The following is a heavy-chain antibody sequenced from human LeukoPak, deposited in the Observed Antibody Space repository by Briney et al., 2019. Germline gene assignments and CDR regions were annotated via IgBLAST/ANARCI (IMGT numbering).Heavy chain of an antibody. CDR1: GGSISSGGYS. CDR3: AASGGYYDSSGYYYGYYFDY. CDR2: IYYSGST. J-gene: IGHJ4*02. Sequence: SQTLSLTCAVSGGSISSGGYSWSWIRQPPGKGLEWIGYIYYSGSTYYNPSLKSRVTISVDTSKNQFSLKLSSVTAADTAVYYCAASGGYYDSSGYYYGYYFDYWGQGTLVTVSS. D-gene: IGHD3-22*01. V-gene: IGHV4-30-4*07.